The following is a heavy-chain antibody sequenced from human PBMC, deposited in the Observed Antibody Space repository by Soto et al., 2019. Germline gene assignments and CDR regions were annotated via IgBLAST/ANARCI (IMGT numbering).Heavy chain of an antibody. V-gene: IGHV4-59*01. CDR2: IYYSGST. D-gene: IGHD3-16*01. CDR1: GGSISSYY. CDR3: ARRYGGNFDY. Sequence: QVQLQESGPGLVKPSETLSLTCTVSGGSISSYYWRGIRQPPGKGLEWIGYIYYSGSTNYNPSLKSRVTISVDTSKNQFSLKLSSVTAADTAVYYCARRYGGNFDYWGQGTLVTVSS. J-gene: IGHJ4*02.